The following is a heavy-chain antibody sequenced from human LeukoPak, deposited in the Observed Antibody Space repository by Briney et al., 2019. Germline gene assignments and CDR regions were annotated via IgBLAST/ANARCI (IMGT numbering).Heavy chain of an antibody. D-gene: IGHD3-10*01. Sequence: SETLSLTCSVSDGSISSGGYYWSWIRQHPGKGLEWIGYIYYSGSTYYNLSLKSRVTISVDTSRNQFYLKLSSVTAADTALYYCARSEETFSYSSGNYYSFDSWGQGTLVTVSS. CDR2: IYYSGST. CDR3: ARSEETFSYSSGNYYSFDS. CDR1: DGSISSGGYY. J-gene: IGHJ4*02. V-gene: IGHV4-31*03.